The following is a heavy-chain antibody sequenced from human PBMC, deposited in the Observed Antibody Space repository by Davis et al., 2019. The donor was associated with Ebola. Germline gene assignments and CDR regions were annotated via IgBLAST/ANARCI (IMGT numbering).Heavy chain of an antibody. V-gene: IGHV1-2*02. D-gene: IGHD2-2*01. J-gene: IGHJ4*02. CDR3: ARGPAANAPLDY. Sequence: ASVKVSCKAFGYTFIYYYINWVRQTPGQGLEWMGRINPKSGATTYAQRFQGRATMTRDTSRGTAYMDLGNLKSDYTAVYYCARGPAANAPLDYWGQGTLVTVSS. CDR1: GYTFIYYY. CDR2: INPKSGAT.